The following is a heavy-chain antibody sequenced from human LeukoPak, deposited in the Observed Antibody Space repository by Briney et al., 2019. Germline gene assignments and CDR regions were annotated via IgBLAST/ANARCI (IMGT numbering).Heavy chain of an antibody. CDR1: GYTFTGYY. CDR3: AVTGRYYDSSGYSTSLTYYYYMDV. Sequence: ASVKVSCKASGYTFTGYYMHWVRQAPGQGLEWMGRINPNSGGTNYAQKFQGRVTMTRDTSISTAYMELSRLRSDDTAVYYCAVTGRYYDSSGYSTSLTYYYYMDVWGKGTTVTVSS. D-gene: IGHD3-22*01. CDR2: INPNSGGT. V-gene: IGHV1-2*06. J-gene: IGHJ6*03.